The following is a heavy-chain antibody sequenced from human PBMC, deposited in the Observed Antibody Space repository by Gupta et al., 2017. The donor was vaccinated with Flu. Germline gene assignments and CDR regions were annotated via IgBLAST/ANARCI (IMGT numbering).Heavy chain of an antibody. CDR1: DFTFRDYY. CDR3: ASQRLVQVLRYFDL. D-gene: IGHD1-1*01. Sequence: QVQLVESGGGLVKPGGSLRLSCAASDFTFRDYYMSWIRQAPGKGLEWISYISDSGITINYADSVKGRFTISRDNAKNSLYLQMNSLRAEDTAVYYCASQRLVQVLRYFDLWGRGTLVTVSS. V-gene: IGHV3-11*01. CDR2: ISDSGITI. J-gene: IGHJ2*01.